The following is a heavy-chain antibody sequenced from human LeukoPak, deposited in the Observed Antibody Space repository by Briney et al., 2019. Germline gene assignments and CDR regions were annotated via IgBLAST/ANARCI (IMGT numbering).Heavy chain of an antibody. Sequence: GGSLRLSCAASGFTFSDYYMSWIRQAPGKGLEWVSYISSGSSYTNYADSVKGRFTISRDNSKDTLYLQMNSLRAEDTAVYYCAKATGYTSSSGTVFDYWGQGTLVTVSS. V-gene: IGHV3-11*05. CDR1: GFTFSDYY. J-gene: IGHJ4*02. CDR3: AKATGYTSSSGTVFDY. D-gene: IGHD6-6*01. CDR2: ISSGSSYT.